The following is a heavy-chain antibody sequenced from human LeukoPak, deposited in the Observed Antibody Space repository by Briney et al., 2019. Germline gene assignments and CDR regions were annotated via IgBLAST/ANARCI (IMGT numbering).Heavy chain of an antibody. Sequence: GESLRLSCAASGFTFSSYGMHWVRQAPGKGLEWVAFIRYNGNNQYYADSVKGRFTISRDNSKNTLYLQMNSLKGDDTAVYYCAKDSAFYYIDVWGKGTTVIISS. D-gene: IGHD3-10*01. V-gene: IGHV3-30*02. CDR2: IRYNGNNQ. J-gene: IGHJ6*03. CDR1: GFTFSSYG. CDR3: AKDSAFYYIDV.